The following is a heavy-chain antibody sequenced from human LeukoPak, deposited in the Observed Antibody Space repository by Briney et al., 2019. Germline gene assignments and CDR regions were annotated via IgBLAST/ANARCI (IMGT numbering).Heavy chain of an antibody. CDR1: GYTFTSHD. D-gene: IGHD6-13*01. V-gene: IGHV1-8*01. CDR2: MNPNSGNT. CDR3: ARGSSSWYIFDP. J-gene: IGHJ5*02. Sequence: ASVKVSCKASGYTFTSHDINWVRQATGQGLEWMGWMNPNSGNTGYAQKFQGRVTMTRNTSISTAYMELSSLRSEDTAVYYCARGSSSWYIFDPWGQGTLVTVSS.